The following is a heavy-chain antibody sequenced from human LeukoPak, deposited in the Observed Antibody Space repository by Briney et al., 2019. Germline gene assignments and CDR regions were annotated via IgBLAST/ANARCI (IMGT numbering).Heavy chain of an antibody. CDR1: GGSIRSYY. V-gene: IGHV4-4*07. J-gene: IGHJ6*02. Sequence: PSETLSLTCTVSGGSIRSYYWIWIRQPAGKGLEWIGRIYTSGSTNYNPSLKSRVTMSVDTSKNQFSLKLSSVTAADTAVYYCARDLSSSPYYYDMDVRGQGTTVTVSS. CDR2: IYTSGST. CDR3: ARDLSSSPYYYDMDV. D-gene: IGHD6-13*01.